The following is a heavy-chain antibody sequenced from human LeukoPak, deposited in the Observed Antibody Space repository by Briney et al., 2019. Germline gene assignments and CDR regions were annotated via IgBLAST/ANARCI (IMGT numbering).Heavy chain of an antibody. CDR3: ARHGDENYDSSGYYRPYYYYGMDV. CDR2: IYYSGST. V-gene: IGHV4-59*08. Sequence: SETLSLTCTVSGGSISSYYWNWIRQPPGKGLEWIGYIYYSGSTNYNPSLKSRVTISVDTSKNQFSLKLSSVTAADTAVYYCARHGDENYDSSGYYRPYYYYGMDVWGQGTTVTVSS. D-gene: IGHD3-22*01. J-gene: IGHJ6*02. CDR1: GGSISSYY.